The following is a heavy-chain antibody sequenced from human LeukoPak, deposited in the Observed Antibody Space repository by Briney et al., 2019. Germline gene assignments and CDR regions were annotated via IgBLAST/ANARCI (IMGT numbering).Heavy chain of an antibody. CDR2: ITHGGRTT. J-gene: IGHJ6*02. CDR1: GFTFSSYA. V-gene: IGHV3-48*04. D-gene: IGHD6-25*01. CDR3: ARPMAADFYYFYGVDV. Sequence: GGSLRLSCAASGFTFSSYAMSWVRQAPGKGLEWVSYITHGGRTTYYADSVKGRFTISRDNAKNSLYLQMNSLRAEDTAVYYCARPMAADFYYFYGVDVWGHGTTATVSS.